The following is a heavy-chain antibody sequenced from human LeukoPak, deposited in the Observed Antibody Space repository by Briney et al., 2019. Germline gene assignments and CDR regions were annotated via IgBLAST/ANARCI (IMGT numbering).Heavy chain of an antibody. V-gene: IGHV3-21*01. CDR3: ARDHKPPCSSTSCAGY. Sequence: GGSLRLSCAASGFSFSSYSMNWVRQAPGKGLEWVSSIRGTSSQAYYADSVKGRFTISRDNAKNSLYLQMNSLRAEDTAVYYCARDHKPPCSSTSCAGYWGQGTLVTVSS. CDR1: GFSFSSYS. D-gene: IGHD2-2*01. CDR2: IRGTSSQA. J-gene: IGHJ4*02.